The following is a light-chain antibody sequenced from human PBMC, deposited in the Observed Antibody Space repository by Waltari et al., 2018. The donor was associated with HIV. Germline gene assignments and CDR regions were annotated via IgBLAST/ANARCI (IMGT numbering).Light chain of an antibody. J-gene: IGLJ3*02. CDR3: STWGGSLSGPV. CDR2: RNH. Sequence: QSVLTQPPSTSGTPGQRVTISCSGSRSNIGRNYVYWYQQLPGTAPKLLIYRNHQRPAGVPDRFSGSKSGTSASLDISGLRSEDEALYYCSTWGGSLSGPVFGGGTKLTVL. CDR1: RSNIGRNY. V-gene: IGLV1-47*01.